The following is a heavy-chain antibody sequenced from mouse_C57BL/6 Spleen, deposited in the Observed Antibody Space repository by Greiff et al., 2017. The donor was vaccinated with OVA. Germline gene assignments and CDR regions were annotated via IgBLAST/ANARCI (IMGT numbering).Heavy chain of an antibody. CDR1: GYTFTDYY. D-gene: IGHD1-2*01. V-gene: IGHV1-26*01. CDR2: INPNNGGT. CDR3: ASSFYVFHY. J-gene: IGHJ2*01. Sequence: VQLQQSGPELVKPGASVKISCKASGYTFTDYYMNWVKQSHGKSLEWIGDINPNNGGTSYNQKFKGKATLTVDKSSSTAYMELRSLTSEDSAVYYCASSFYVFHYWRQGTTLTVPS.